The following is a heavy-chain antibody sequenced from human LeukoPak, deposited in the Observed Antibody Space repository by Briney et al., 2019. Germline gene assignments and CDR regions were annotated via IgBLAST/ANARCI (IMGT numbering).Heavy chain of an antibody. V-gene: IGHV3-23*01. CDR1: GFSLSRNA. D-gene: IGHD3-16*01. CDR3: ARNQQLGGHSYYYYGMDV. Sequence: PGGSLRLSCAVSGFSLSRNAMTWVRQAPGKGLQWISSISISGGATDYEDSVKGRFTIYRDISKNTLYLQMNSLRVDDTAVYYCARNQQLGGHSYYYYGMDVWGQGTTVTVSS. CDR2: ISISGGAT. J-gene: IGHJ6*02.